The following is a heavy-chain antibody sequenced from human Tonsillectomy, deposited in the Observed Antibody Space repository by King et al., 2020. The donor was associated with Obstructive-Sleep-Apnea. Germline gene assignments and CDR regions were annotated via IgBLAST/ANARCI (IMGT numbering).Heavy chain of an antibody. CDR3: ARWGIRFFDY. D-gene: IGHD3-16*01. J-gene: IGHJ4*02. CDR2: IYYTGST. Sequence: QLQESGPGLVKPSETLSLTCTVSGGSISTYYWSWIRQPPGKGLEWIGYIYYTGSTNYNPSLKSRVTMSVDTSKNQFSLKLSSATAADTAVYYCARWGIRFFDYGGRGTLVTVSS. V-gene: IGHV4-59*08. CDR1: GGSISTYY.